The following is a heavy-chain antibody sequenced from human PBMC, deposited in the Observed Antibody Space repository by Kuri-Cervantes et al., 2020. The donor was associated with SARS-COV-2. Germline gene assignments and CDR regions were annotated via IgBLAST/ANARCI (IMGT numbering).Heavy chain of an antibody. CDR1: EFTLSSYA. CDR3: AKVKVVLGYFDY. V-gene: IGHV3-23*01. CDR2: SSGSGGST. D-gene: IGHD7-27*01. Sequence: GESLKISCAASEFTLSSYAMSWVRQAPGKGLEWVSGSSGSGGSTYYADSVKGRFTLSRDNAKNMLFLQMNSLRAEDTAVYYCAKVKVVLGYFDYWGQGTLVTVSS. J-gene: IGHJ4*02.